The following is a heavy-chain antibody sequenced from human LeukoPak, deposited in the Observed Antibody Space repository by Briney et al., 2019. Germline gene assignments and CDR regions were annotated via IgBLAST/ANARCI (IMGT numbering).Heavy chain of an antibody. Sequence: PGASLRLSCAASGFTFSSYSMNWVRQAPGKGLEWVSSISSSSSYIYYADSVKGRFTISRDNAKNSLYLQMNSLRAEDTAVYYCAREGSYYYGMDVWGQGTTVTVSS. V-gene: IGHV3-21*01. D-gene: IGHD2-15*01. CDR1: GFTFSSYS. CDR2: ISSSSSYI. CDR3: AREGSYYYGMDV. J-gene: IGHJ6*02.